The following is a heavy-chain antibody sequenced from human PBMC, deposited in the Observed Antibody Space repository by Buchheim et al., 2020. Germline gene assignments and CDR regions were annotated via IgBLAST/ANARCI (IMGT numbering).Heavy chain of an antibody. CDR3: ARASGAVPGGAGGGIDY. D-gene: IGHD2-8*02. J-gene: IGHJ4*02. CDR2: ISSSSSYI. V-gene: IGHV3-21*01. CDR1: GFTFSNYS. Sequence: EVQLVESGGGLVKTGGSLRLSCAASGFTFSNYSMNWVRQAPGKGLEWVSSISSSSSYIYYADSLKGRFTISRDNAKKPLYLQMDSLRAEDTAVYYCARASGAVPGGAGGGIDYGGQGTL.